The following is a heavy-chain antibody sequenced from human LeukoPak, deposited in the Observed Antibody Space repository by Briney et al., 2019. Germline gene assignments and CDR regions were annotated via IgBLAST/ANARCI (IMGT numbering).Heavy chain of an antibody. D-gene: IGHD5-12*01. V-gene: IGHV3-74*01. CDR2: MSSDGTST. Sequence: PGRSLRLSCAASGFTFSNFWMHWVRQVPGKGLVWVSRMSSDGTSTAYADSVKGRFTISRDNAKNTLYLQMNSLSAEDTAVYYCAREVRYSGFDGGWYDPWGQGTLVTVSS. J-gene: IGHJ5*02. CDR1: GFTFSNFW. CDR3: AREVRYSGFDGGWYDP.